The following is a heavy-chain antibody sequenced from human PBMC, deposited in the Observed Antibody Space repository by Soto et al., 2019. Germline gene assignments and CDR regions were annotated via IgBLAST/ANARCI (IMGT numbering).Heavy chain of an antibody. CDR3: ARVISGALIREENIQGYYYMDV. D-gene: IGHD6-25*01. V-gene: IGHV4-34*01. CDR2: IYYSGST. Sequence: LEILPLTCAFYGGSFSGYYWIWIRQPPGKGLEWIGEIYYSGSTNYNPSLKSRATISVDTSKNQFSLKLSSVTAADTAVYYCARVISGALIREENIQGYYYMDVWGKGTTLTVSS. J-gene: IGHJ6*03. CDR1: GGSFSGYY.